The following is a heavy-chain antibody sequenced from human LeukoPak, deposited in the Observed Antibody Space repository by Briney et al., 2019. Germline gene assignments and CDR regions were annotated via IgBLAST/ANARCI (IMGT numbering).Heavy chain of an antibody. D-gene: IGHD5-12*01. CDR2: IYYSGST. Sequence: SETLSLTCTVSGCSFSSGSYYWSWIRQPPGKGLEWIGYIYYSGSTNYNPSLKSRVTISVDTSKNQFSLKLSSVTAADTAVYYCARDGSEAPFDPWGQGTLVTVSS. CDR1: GCSFSSGSYY. J-gene: IGHJ5*02. CDR3: ARDGSEAPFDP. V-gene: IGHV4-61*01.